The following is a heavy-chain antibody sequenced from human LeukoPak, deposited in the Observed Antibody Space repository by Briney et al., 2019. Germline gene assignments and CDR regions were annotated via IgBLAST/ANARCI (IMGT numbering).Heavy chain of an antibody. CDR2: MYTSGST. J-gene: IGHJ4*02. V-gene: IGHV4-61*02. Sequence: SETLSLTCTVSGGSISSGSYYWSWIRQPAGKGLEWIGRMYTSGSTNYNPSLKSRVTISGATSKNQFSLKLSSVTAADTAVYYCTRGNPGMTSTDTWGQGTLVTVSS. CDR3: TRGNPGMTSTDT. CDR1: GGSISSGSYY. D-gene: IGHD1-1*01.